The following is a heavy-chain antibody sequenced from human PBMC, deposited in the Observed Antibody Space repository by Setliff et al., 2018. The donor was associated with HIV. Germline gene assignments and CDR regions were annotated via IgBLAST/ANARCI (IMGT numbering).Heavy chain of an antibody. CDR3: ALLEVPLIEGISPAL. CDR2: IHISGAT. J-gene: IGHJ4*02. Sequence: PSETLSLTCTISGDSTTSSHWSWIRQPPGKGLEWIGYIHISGATSYNPSLERRVTISLDMSKNQFSLKLNTVTAADTALYFCALLEVPLIEGISPALWGQGTLVTV. D-gene: IGHD3-22*01. V-gene: IGHV4-4*09. CDR1: GDSTTSSH.